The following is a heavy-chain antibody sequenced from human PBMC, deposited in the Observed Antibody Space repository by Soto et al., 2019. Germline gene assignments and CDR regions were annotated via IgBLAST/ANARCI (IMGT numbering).Heavy chain of an antibody. D-gene: IGHD3-10*01. CDR1: GFTFSSYG. CDR3: AKDRGDGYNYDY. J-gene: IGHJ4*02. Sequence: QVQLVESGGGVVQPGRSLRLSCAASGFTFSSYGVHWVRQAPGKGLEWVAFISYDGSNKNYGDSVKGRFTISRDNSKNTLSLQMNSLRGEDTAVYYCAKDRGDGYNYDYCGQGTLVTVSS. V-gene: IGHV3-30*18. CDR2: ISYDGSNK.